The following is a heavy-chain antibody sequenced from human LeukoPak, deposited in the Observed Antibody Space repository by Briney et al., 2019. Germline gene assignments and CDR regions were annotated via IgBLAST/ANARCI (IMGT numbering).Heavy chain of an antibody. CDR3: ARGSSSAKDDAFDI. V-gene: IGHV4-39*07. CDR2: IYYSGST. Sequence: KPSETLSLTCTVSGGSISSSSYYWGWIRQPPGKGLEWIGSIYYSGSTYYNPSLTSRVTISVDTSKNQFSLKLSSVTAADTAVYYCARGSSSAKDDAFDIWGQGTMVTVSS. J-gene: IGHJ3*02. D-gene: IGHD2-2*01. CDR1: GGSISSSSYY.